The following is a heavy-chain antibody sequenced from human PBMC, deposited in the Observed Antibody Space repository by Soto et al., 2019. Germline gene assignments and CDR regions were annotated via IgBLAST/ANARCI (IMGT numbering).Heavy chain of an antibody. J-gene: IGHJ4*02. V-gene: IGHV3-23*01. CDR3: AKGYSDSSWSHLDF. D-gene: IGHD6-13*01. Sequence: GGSLRLSCVASGITFRSRAMSWVRQAPGEGLEWVSVITDTGGDSKYADSVRGRFTISRDNSKSTLYLQMNSLRAEDSAIYYCAKGYSDSSWSHLDFWGQGTLVTVSS. CDR2: ITDTGGDS. CDR1: GITFRSRA.